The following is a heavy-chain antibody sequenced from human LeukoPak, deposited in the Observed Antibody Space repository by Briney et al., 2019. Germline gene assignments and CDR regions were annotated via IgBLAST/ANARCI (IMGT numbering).Heavy chain of an antibody. D-gene: IGHD5-12*01. CDR3: AKDSGYGYFDY. Sequence: WGTLSLTSAASGFTCCNFGWDWLPPGPGKGLEGGAYIHYDGTNKYHTDSVKGSFTISRYNTKNTLYLQMNSLRAVDTSVYYCAKDSGYGYFDYWGQGTLVTVSS. CDR2: IHYDGTNK. V-gene: IGHV3-30*02. J-gene: IGHJ4*02. CDR1: GFTCCNFG.